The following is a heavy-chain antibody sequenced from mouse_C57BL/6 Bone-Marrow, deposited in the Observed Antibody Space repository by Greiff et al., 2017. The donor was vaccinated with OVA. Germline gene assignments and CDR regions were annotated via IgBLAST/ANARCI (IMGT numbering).Heavy chain of an antibody. CDR3: ARLGTGTVDY. CDR2: IYPGDGDT. J-gene: IGHJ2*01. Sequence: VQLVESGPELVKPGASVKISCKASGYAFSSSWMNWVKQRPGKGLEWIGRIYPGDGDTNYNGKFKGKATLTADKSSSTAYMQLSSLASEDSAVYFCARLGTGTVDYWGQGTTLTVSS. D-gene: IGHD4-1*01. V-gene: IGHV1-82*01. CDR1: GYAFSSSW.